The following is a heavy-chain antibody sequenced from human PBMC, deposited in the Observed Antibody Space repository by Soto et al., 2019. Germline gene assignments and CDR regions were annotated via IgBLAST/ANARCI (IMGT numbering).Heavy chain of an antibody. CDR1: GYTFTDYA. V-gene: IGHV1-18*01. J-gene: IGHJ4*02. Sequence: ASVKVSCKASGYTFTDYAVTWVLQAPGQGLEWMGWISAYNDNTNYAQKFRDRVTMTTDTSTATAYMELRSLRSDDTAAYYCARADAVTTISFDYWGQGALVTVSS. CDR3: ARADAVTTISFDY. D-gene: IGHD4-17*01. CDR2: ISAYNDNT.